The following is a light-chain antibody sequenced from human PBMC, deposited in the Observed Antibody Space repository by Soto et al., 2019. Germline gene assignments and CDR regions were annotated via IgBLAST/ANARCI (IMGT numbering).Light chain of an antibody. CDR1: HTIYSW. CDR3: QQYNSWWT. V-gene: IGKV1-5*03. Sequence: DIQMTQSPSTLSASVGDRVTITCRASHTIYSWLAWYQQKPGKAHKLLIYQASTLESGVPSRFSGSASGTEFTLLISSLQPDDFATYYCQQYNSWWTFGQGTKVEIK. CDR2: QAS. J-gene: IGKJ1*01.